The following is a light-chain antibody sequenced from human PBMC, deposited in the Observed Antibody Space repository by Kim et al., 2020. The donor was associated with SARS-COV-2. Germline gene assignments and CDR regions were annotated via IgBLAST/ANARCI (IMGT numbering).Light chain of an antibody. V-gene: IGLV2-14*03. CDR2: DVS. CDR1: SSDVGGYNY. Sequence: GQAITISCTGTSSDVGGYNYVSWYQQYPGKAPKLIIYDVSNRPSGVSTRFSGSKSGNTASLTISGLQAEDEADYYCSSYTSSSPWVFGGGTQLTVL. CDR3: SSYTSSSPWV. J-gene: IGLJ3*02.